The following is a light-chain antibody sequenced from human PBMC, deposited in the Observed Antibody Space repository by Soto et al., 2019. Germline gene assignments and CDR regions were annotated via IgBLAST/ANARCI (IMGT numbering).Light chain of an antibody. CDR1: SSNIGAGYD. J-gene: IGLJ2*01. CDR2: DNS. CDR3: QCQDSSLSDVV. V-gene: IGLV1-40*01. Sequence: QSVLTQPPSLSGDPGQRVTISCTGTSSNIGAGYDVHWYQQLPGTAPKLLIYDNSNRPSGVPDRFSGFKSDTSASLVITGLQAEDEADYYGQCQDSSLSDVVFGGGTKLTV.